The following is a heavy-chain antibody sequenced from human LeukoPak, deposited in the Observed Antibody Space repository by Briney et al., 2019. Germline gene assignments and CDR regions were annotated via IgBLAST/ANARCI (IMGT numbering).Heavy chain of an antibody. CDR1: GFTFSNYW. J-gene: IGHJ5*02. D-gene: IGHD4-17*01. V-gene: IGHV3-7*01. CDR2: IKQDGSEK. CDR3: ARVHGDYGPWFDP. Sequence: GGSLRLSCEASGFTFSNYWMSWVRQAPGKGLEWVANIKQDGSEKYYVDSVKGRFTISRDNAKNSLYLQMNSLRAEDTAVYYCARVHGDYGPWFDPWGQGTLVTVSS.